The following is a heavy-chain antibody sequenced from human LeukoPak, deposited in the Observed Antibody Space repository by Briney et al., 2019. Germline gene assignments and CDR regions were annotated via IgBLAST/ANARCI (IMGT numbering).Heavy chain of an antibody. D-gene: IGHD6-19*01. CDR1: GFTFNRNA. V-gene: IGHV3-66*01. Sequence: GGSLRLSCAASGFTFNRNAISWVRQAPGKGLEWVSVFYSGGSTYYADSVKGRFTISRDNSKNTLYLQMNSLRAEDTAVYYCARDGVAGTSDAFDIWGQGTMVTVSS. CDR3: ARDGVAGTSDAFDI. J-gene: IGHJ3*02. CDR2: FYSGGST.